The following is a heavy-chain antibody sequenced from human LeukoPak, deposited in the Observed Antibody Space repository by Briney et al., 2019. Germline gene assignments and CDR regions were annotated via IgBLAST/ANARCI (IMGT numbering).Heavy chain of an antibody. CDR1: GGSISSSSYY. V-gene: IGHV4-39*07. CDR3: VTSYCGGDCYHSHLTD. CDR2: IYYSGST. J-gene: IGHJ4*02. Sequence: KPSETLSLTCTVSGGSISSSSYYWGWIRQPPGKGLEWIGSIYYSGSTHYNPSLKSRVTISVDTSKNQFSLKLSSVTAADTAVYYCVTSYCGGDCYHSHLTDWGPGTLVTVSS. D-gene: IGHD2-21*02.